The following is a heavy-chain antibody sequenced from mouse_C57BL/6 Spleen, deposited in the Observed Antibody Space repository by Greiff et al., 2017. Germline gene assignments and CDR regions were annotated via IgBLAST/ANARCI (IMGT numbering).Heavy chain of an antibody. J-gene: IGHJ4*01. CDR1: GYAFSSSW. Sequence: LVESGPELVKPGASVKISCKASGYAFSSSWMNWVKQRPGKGLEWIGRIYPGDGDTNYNGKFKGKATLTADKSSSTAYMQLSSLTSEDSAVYFCASGDYDGYLYAMDYWGQGTSVTVSS. V-gene: IGHV1-82*01. CDR3: ASGDYDGYLYAMDY. CDR2: IYPGDGDT. D-gene: IGHD2-3*01.